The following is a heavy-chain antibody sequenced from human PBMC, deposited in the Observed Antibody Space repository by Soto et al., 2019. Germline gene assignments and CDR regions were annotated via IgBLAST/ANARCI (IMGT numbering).Heavy chain of an antibody. Sequence: RLSCAASGFTVSSNYMSWVRQAPGKGLEWVSVIYSGGSTYYADSVKGRFTISRDNSKNTLYLQMNSLRAEDTAVYYCARDPPYYDSSGYPPGPWGQGTLVTVSS. V-gene: IGHV3-53*01. CDR2: IYSGGST. D-gene: IGHD3-22*01. CDR3: ARDPPYYDSSGYPPGP. J-gene: IGHJ5*02. CDR1: GFTVSSNY.